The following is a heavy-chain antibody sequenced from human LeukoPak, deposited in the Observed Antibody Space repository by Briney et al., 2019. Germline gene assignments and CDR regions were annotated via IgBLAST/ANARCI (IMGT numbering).Heavy chain of an antibody. Sequence: ASVKVSCKASGGTFSSYAISWVRQAPGQGLEWMGRIIPTFGTASYAQKFQGRVTITTDESTSTAYMELSSLRSEDTAVYYCARDHGYSSGWSTFDYWGQGTLVTVSS. CDR3: ARDHGYSSGWSTFDY. J-gene: IGHJ4*02. D-gene: IGHD6-19*01. CDR1: GGTFSSYA. V-gene: IGHV1-69*05. CDR2: IIPTFGTA.